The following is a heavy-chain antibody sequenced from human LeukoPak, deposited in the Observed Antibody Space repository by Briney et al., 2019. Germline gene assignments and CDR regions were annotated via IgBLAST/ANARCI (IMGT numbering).Heavy chain of an antibody. V-gene: IGHV3-30*18. Sequence: PGRSLRLSCAASGFTFSSYGMHWVRQAPGKGLEWVAVISYDGSNKYYADSVKGRFTISRDNSKNTLYLQMNSLRAEDTAVYYCAKGEGYSYGLGDGWGQGTLVTVSS. J-gene: IGHJ4*02. D-gene: IGHD5-18*01. CDR2: ISYDGSNK. CDR3: AKGEGYSYGLGDG. CDR1: GFTFSSYG.